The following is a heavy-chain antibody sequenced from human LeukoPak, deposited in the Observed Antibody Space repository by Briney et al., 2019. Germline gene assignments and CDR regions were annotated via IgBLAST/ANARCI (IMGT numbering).Heavy chain of an antibody. D-gene: IGHD2-15*01. J-gene: IGHJ6*03. CDR1: GGTFSSYA. CDR2: IIPIFGTA. CDR3: ARESHLYCSGGSCHPMDV. Sequence: ASVKLSCKASGGTFSSYAISWVRQAPGQGLEWMGGIIPIFGTANYAQKFQGRVTITADESTSTAYMELSSLRSEDTAVYYCARESHLYCSGGSCHPMDVWGKGTTVTVSS. V-gene: IGHV1-69*13.